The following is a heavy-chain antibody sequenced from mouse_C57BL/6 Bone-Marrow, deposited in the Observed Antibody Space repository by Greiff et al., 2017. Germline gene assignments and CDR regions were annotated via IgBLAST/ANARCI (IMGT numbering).Heavy chain of an antibody. CDR3: AREPYFDY. J-gene: IGHJ2*01. V-gene: IGHV1-69*01. CDR2: IDPSDSYT. Sequence: VQLQQPGAELVMPGASVKLSCKASGYTFTSYWMHWVTQRPGQGLEWIGEIDPSDSYTNYNQKFKGKSTLTVDKSSSTAYMQLSSLTSEDSAVYYCAREPYFDYWGQGTTLTVSS. CDR1: GYTFTSYW.